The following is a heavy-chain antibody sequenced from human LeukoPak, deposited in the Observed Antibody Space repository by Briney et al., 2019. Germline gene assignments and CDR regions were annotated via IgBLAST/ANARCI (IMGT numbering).Heavy chain of an antibody. D-gene: IGHD2-2*01. CDR1: GFRFSSYW. J-gene: IGHJ4*02. V-gene: IGHV3-7*01. Sequence: PGGSLRLSCEASGFRFSSYWMSWVRQAPGKGLEWVANIKQDGSEDYYVDSVKGRFAISRDNAKNSLYLQMNSLRAEDTAVYYCAGDQDSGSISWYFLFDYWGQGSLVTVSS. CDR2: IKQDGSED. CDR3: AGDQDSGSISWYFLFDY.